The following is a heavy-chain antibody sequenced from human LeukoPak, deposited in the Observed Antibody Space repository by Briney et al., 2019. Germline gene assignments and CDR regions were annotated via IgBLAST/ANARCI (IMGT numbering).Heavy chain of an antibody. J-gene: IGHJ4*02. Sequence: GGSLRLSCAASGFTFSSYGMHWFRQAPGKGLEWVAVISYDGSNKYYADSVKGRFTISRDNSKNTLYLQMNSLRAEDTAVYYCARDLEDSSAVIPPGADYWGQGTLVTVSS. V-gene: IGHV3-30*03. D-gene: IGHD3-22*01. CDR1: GFTFSSYG. CDR3: ARDLEDSSAVIPPGADY. CDR2: ISYDGSNK.